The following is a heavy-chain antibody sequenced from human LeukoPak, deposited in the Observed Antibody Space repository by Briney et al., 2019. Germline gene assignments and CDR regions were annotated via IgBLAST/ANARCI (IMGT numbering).Heavy chain of an antibody. CDR3: ARSYGDYITGAYAFDV. D-gene: IGHD4-17*01. J-gene: IGHJ3*01. CDR1: GGSISNYY. Sequence: PSETLSLTCTVSGGSISNYYWSWIRQPPEKGLEWIGYIYYSGSTNYNPSLKSRLTISVDTSKNQFSLKLSSVTAADTAVYYCARSYGDYITGAYAFDVWGQGTMVTVSS. V-gene: IGHV4-59*08. CDR2: IYYSGST.